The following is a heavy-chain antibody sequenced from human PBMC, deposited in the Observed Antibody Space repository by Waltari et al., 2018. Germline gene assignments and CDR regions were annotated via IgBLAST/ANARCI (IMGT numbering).Heavy chain of an antibody. Sequence: EVQLVESGGGLVQPGGSLRLSCAGSGFTFSSYEMNWVRQAPGKGLEWVSYISSSGSTTHYAESVKGRFTVSRDNTENSLYLQMNSLRAEDTAVYHCARGKVGVWGQGTTVTVSS. CDR2: ISSSGSTT. CDR3: ARGKVGV. J-gene: IGHJ6*02. V-gene: IGHV3-48*03. CDR1: GFTFSSYE.